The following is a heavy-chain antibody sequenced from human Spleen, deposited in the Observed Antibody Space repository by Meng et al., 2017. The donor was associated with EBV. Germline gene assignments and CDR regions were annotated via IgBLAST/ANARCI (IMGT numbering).Heavy chain of an antibody. J-gene: IGHJ5*02. Sequence: LRQHTSPHLLQPQQTLRLPSATLARRVSGASAAWNWVRQSPWRSLERLGRRYYWSRCYHDYGRAVKSRNTIDADTSKIQLSLHLTSLTPEDTAVYYCARVVALNGVPLRGFDPWGQGALVTVSS. CDR2: RYYWSRCYH. D-gene: IGHD2-2*01. CDR3: ARVVALNGVPLRGFDP. V-gene: IGHV6-1*01. CDR1: ARRVSGASAA.